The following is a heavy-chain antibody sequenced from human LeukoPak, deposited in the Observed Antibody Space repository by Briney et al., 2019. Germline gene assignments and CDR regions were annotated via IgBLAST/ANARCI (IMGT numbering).Heavy chain of an antibody. V-gene: IGHV1-2*04. CDR3: ARDRQSGDAFDT. CDR1: GYTFTGYF. J-gene: IGHJ3*02. CDR2: INPNSGGT. Sequence: ASVKVFCKASGYTFTGYFMHWVRQAPGQGLEWMGWINPNSGGTNYAQKFQGWVTMTRDTSISTAYMELSRLRSDDTAVYYCARDRQSGDAFDTWGQGTMVTVTS.